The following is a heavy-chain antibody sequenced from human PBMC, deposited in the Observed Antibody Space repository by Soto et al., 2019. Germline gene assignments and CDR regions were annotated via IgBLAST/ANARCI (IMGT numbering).Heavy chain of an antibody. J-gene: IGHJ5*02. Sequence: PSETLSLTCAISGDSVSSNSAAWTWIKQSPSRGLEWLGRTYYRSKWYNDYAVSVKSRMTINPDTSKNQFSLQLNSVTPEDTAVYFCARDIDARYNWFDPWGQGTLVTVSS. CDR2: TYYRSKWYN. V-gene: IGHV6-1*01. CDR1: GDSVSSNSAA. CDR3: ARDIDARYNWFDP. D-gene: IGHD6-6*01.